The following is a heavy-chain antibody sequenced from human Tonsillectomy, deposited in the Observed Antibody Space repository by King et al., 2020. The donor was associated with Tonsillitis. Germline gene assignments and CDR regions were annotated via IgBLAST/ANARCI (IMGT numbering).Heavy chain of an antibody. CDR1: GFNFSYFG. Sequence: HVQLVESGGGVVQPGRSLRLSCAASGFNFSYFGMHWVRQAPGKGLDWVAVISYDGNNKYYTDSVEGRFTISRDNSKNTLYLQMNSLRGEDTAVYYCAKDRALFYWGQGTLVTVSS. V-gene: IGHV3-30*18. CDR2: ISYDGNNK. CDR3: AKDRALFY. J-gene: IGHJ4*02.